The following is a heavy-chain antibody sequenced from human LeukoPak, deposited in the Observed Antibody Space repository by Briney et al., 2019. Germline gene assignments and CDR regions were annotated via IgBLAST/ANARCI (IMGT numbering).Heavy chain of an antibody. Sequence: GGSLRLSCAASGFTFSGSAMHWVRQASGKGLEWVGRIRSKANSYATAYAASVKGRFTISRDDSKNTAYLQMNSLKTEDTAVYYCTSGPDRHPITMVRGVDYWGQGTLVTVSS. CDR1: GFTFSGSA. D-gene: IGHD3-10*01. J-gene: IGHJ4*02. V-gene: IGHV3-73*01. CDR3: TSGPDRHPITMVRGVDY. CDR2: IRSKANSYAT.